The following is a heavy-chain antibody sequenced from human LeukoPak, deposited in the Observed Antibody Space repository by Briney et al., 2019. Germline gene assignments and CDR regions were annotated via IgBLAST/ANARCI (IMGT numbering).Heavy chain of an antibody. CDR2: INHSGST. V-gene: IGHV4-34*01. J-gene: IGHJ6*02. CDR3: AATHYYYYGMDV. CDR1: GGSFSGYY. Sequence: ASETLSLTCAVYGGSFSGYYWSWIRQPPGKGLEWIGEINHSGSTNYNPSLKSRVTISVDTSKNQFSLKLSSVTAADTAVYYCAATHYYYYGMDVWGQGTTVTVSS.